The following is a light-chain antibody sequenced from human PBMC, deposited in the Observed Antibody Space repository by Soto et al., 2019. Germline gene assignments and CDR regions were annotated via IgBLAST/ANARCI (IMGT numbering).Light chain of an antibody. CDR3: SSYTGSTTFV. CDR1: SSYVGGYNY. CDR2: DVT. J-gene: IGLJ1*01. V-gene: IGLV2-14*03. Sequence: QSVLTQPASVSGSPGQSITISCTGTSSYVGGYNYVSWYQQHPGKAPKLMISDVTDRPSGVSNRFSGSKSGNTASLTISGLQAEDEAEYYCSSYTGSTTFVFGTGSRSPS.